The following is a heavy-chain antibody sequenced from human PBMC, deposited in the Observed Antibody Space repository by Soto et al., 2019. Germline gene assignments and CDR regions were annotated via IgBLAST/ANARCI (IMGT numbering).Heavy chain of an antibody. Sequence: TCTVSGGSISSYYWSWVRQAPGQGLEWMGGIIPIFGTANYAQKFQGRVTITADESTSTAYMELSSLRSEDTAVYYCARVGVTRAFDIWGQGTMVTVSS. CDR2: IIPIFGTA. D-gene: IGHD2-21*02. J-gene: IGHJ3*02. V-gene: IGHV1-69*01. CDR1: GGSISSYY. CDR3: ARVGVTRAFDI.